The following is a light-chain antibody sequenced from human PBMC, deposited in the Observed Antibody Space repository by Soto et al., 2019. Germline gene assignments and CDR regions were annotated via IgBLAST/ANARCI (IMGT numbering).Light chain of an antibody. J-gene: IGKJ1*01. CDR1: QSISSY. CDR2: KAS. Sequence: DIQMTQSPSSLSASVGDRVTITCRASQSISSYLNWYQQKPGKAPKLLIYKASTLKSGVPSRFSGSGSGTDFTLTISSLQPDDFATYYCQQYNSYSPTFGQGTKVDIK. V-gene: IGKV1-5*03. CDR3: QQYNSYSPT.